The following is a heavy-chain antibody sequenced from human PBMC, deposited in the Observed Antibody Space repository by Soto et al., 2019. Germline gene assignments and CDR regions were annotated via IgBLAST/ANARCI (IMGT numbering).Heavy chain of an antibody. CDR1: GFTFSSYA. V-gene: IGHV3-30-3*01. CDR3: ARGGAVVVPAARYRYYYYGMDV. J-gene: IGHJ6*02. CDR2: ISYDGSNK. D-gene: IGHD2-2*01. Sequence: QVQLVESGGGVVQPGRSLRLSCAASGFTFSSYAMHWVRQAPGKGLEWVAVISYDGSNKYYADSVKGRLTISRDNSKNTLYLQMNSLRAEDTAVYYCARGGAVVVPAARYRYYYYGMDVWGQGTTVTVSS.